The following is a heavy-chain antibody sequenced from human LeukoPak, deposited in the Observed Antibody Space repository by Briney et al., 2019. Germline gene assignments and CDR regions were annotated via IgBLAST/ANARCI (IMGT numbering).Heavy chain of an antibody. CDR3: ARDVLHAFDI. V-gene: IGHV1-18*01. CDR1: GYTFTKYG. J-gene: IGHJ3*02. CDR2: ISTHKGNT. Sequence: ASVKVSCKASGYTFTKYGLSWVRQAPGQGLEWIGWISTHKGNTNYGQKFQDRVTMTTDTSTSTAYMEVRSLRPDDTAVYYCARDVLHAFDIWGQGTMVTVSS.